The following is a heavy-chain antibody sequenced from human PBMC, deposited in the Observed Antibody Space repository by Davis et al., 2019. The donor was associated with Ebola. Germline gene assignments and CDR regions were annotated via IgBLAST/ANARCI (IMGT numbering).Heavy chain of an antibody. D-gene: IGHD1-26*01. CDR3: AKFLLHSGSYYYYYYYGMDV. V-gene: IGHV3-23*01. CDR2: ISGSGGST. J-gene: IGHJ6*02. Sequence: PGGSLRLSCAASGFTFSSYAMSWVRQAPGKGLEWVSAISGSGGSTYYADSVKGRFTISRDNSKNTLYLQMNSLRAEDTAVYYCAKFLLHSGSYYYYYYYGMDVWGQGTTVTVSS. CDR1: GFTFSSYA.